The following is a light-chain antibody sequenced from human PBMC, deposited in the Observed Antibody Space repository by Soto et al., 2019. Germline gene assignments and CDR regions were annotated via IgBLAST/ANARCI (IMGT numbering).Light chain of an antibody. V-gene: IGKV3D-15*01. Sequence: EIVMTQSPATLSVSPGERATLSCRASQSVGSDLAWYQQKPGQAPRLVIYDIFISATVVPTRISGSGSGTEFTLTISRLQSEDFAVYYCQQYNSWPITLGGGTKVDIK. J-gene: IGKJ4*01. CDR2: DIF. CDR3: QQYNSWPIT. CDR1: QSVGSD.